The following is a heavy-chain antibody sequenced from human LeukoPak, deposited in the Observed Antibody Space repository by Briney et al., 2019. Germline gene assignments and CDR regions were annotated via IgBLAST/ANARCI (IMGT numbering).Heavy chain of an antibody. V-gene: IGHV1-69*01. D-gene: IGHD3-22*01. J-gene: IGHJ3*02. CDR3: GYDSSGYFDAFDI. CDR2: IIPIFGTA. Sequence: SGKFPCKASGATFSSYAISWVRQPPGQGLEWMGGIIPIFGTANYAQKFQGRVTITADESTSTAYMELSSLRSEDTAVYYCGYDSSGYFDAFDIWGQGTMVTVSS. CDR1: GATFSSYA.